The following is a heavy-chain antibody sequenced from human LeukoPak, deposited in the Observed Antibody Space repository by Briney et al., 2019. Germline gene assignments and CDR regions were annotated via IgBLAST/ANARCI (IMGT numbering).Heavy chain of an antibody. D-gene: IGHD1-7*01. Sequence: SETLSLTCTVSGDSISSYYWSWIRQPAGKGLEYIGHIYTSGSTNSNPSLKSRVTMSVDTSKNQFSLKLSSVTAADTAVYYCAKLRNQWELRLDYWGQGTLVTVSS. CDR2: IYTSGST. CDR3: AKLRNQWELRLDY. J-gene: IGHJ4*02. V-gene: IGHV4-4*07. CDR1: GDSISSYY.